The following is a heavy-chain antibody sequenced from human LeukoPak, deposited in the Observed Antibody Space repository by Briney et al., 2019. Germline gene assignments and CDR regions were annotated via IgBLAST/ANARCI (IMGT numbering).Heavy chain of an antibody. CDR1: GFKFSNYA. J-gene: IGHJ4*02. V-gene: IGHV3-23*01. CDR3: AKDRYSSGWFFDY. D-gene: IGHD6-19*01. Sequence: GGSLRLSCGASGFKFSNYAMNWVRQAPGKGLEWVSCISGSGSRTYYTDSVKGRFTISRDNSKNTVFLRMNSLRVEDTAVYFCAKDRYSSGWFFDYWGQGTLVTVSS. CDR2: ISGSGSRT.